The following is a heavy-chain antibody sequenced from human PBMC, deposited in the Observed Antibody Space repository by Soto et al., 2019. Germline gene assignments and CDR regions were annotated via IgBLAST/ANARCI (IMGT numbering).Heavy chain of an antibody. D-gene: IGHD5-12*01. Sequence: GGSLRLSCAASGFTFSSYAMHWVRQAPGKGLEYVSAISSNGGSTYYADSVKGRFTISRDNSKNTLYLQMSSLRAEDTAVYYCVKEGIVATGEQWLSPVKPDNYYYYYYGMDVWGQGTTVTVSS. J-gene: IGHJ6*02. CDR2: ISSNGGST. CDR3: VKEGIVATGEQWLSPVKPDNYYYYYYGMDV. V-gene: IGHV3-64D*06. CDR1: GFTFSSYA.